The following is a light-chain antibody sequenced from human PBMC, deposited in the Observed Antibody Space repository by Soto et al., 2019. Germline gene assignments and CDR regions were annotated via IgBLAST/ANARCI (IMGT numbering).Light chain of an antibody. CDR3: SSYTSTSTRV. CDR2: EVS. CDR1: SSDVGGHNY. J-gene: IGLJ1*01. V-gene: IGLV2-14*01. Sequence: QSVLTQPASVSGSPGQSITISCTGTSSDVGGHNYVSWYQQHPGKAPKLMIYEVSNRPSGVSNRFSGSKSGNTASLTISGLQAEDEADYSCSSYTSTSTRVFGTGTNVTVL.